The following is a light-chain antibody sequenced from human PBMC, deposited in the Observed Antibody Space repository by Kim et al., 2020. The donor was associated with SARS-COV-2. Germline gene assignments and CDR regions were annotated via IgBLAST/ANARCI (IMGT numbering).Light chain of an antibody. Sequence: EIVLTQSPGTLSLSPGERATLSCRASQSVRNNYLAWYQQKPGQAPRLLVYGASGRATGIPDRFSGSGSGTDFTLTITRLEPEDFAVYFCQQYGTSPRTLGQGTKLEIK. CDR3: QQYGTSPRT. J-gene: IGKJ2*01. V-gene: IGKV3-20*01. CDR1: QSVRNNY. CDR2: GAS.